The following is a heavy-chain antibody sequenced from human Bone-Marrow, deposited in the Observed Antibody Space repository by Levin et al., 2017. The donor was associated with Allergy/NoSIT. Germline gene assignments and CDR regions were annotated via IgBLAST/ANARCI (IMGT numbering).Heavy chain of an antibody. D-gene: IGHD2-21*02. V-gene: IGHV3-23*01. Sequence: PGGSLRLSCAASGFSFSSYAMSWVRQAPGKGLEWVSAVSSSGNNTFYADSVKGRFTISRDNSNNTMFLHMTSLRAEDTALYFCAKVRKVVVTAPFENFDSWGQGILVTVSS. CDR3: AKVRKVVVTAPFENFDS. J-gene: IGHJ4*02. CDR2: VSSSGNNT. CDR1: GFSFSSYA.